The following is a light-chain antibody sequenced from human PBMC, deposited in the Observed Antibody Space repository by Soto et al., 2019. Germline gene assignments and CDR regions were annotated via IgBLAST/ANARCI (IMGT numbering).Light chain of an antibody. CDR2: DVY. CDR1: RSDIGGYNY. V-gene: IGLV2-8*01. CDR3: CSYAGSSLYV. Sequence: QSALTQPPSASGSLGQSVTISCTGTRSDIGGYNYVSWYLQYPGKAPKLMIYDVYKRPSGVPDRFSGSKSGNTASLTVSGLQAEDEADYYCCSYAGSSLYVFGTGTKVTVL. J-gene: IGLJ1*01.